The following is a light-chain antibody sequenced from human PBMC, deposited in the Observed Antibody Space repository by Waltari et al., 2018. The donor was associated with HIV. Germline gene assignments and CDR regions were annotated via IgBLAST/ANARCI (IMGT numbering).Light chain of an antibody. CDR2: EVS. CDR1: SSDVGGYKD. Sequence: QSALTQPASVSGSPGQSITISCTGTSSDVGGYKDVSWYQQHPGKAPKLLIYEVSHRPSGVSTRSSGSKSGNTASLTISGLQAEDEADYYCNSYISTTTVMFGGGTKLTVL. V-gene: IGLV2-14*01. J-gene: IGLJ3*02. CDR3: NSYISTTTVM.